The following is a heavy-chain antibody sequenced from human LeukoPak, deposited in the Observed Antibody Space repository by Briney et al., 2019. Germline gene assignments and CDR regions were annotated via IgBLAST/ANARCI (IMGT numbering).Heavy chain of an antibody. CDR2: IYSGGST. D-gene: IGHD3-10*01. V-gene: IGHV3-66*01. CDR3: ARDPLWFGELGDY. J-gene: IGHJ4*02. Sequence: PGGSLRLSCAASGFTLSNHGMNWVRQAPGKGLEWVSVIYSGGSTYYADSVKGRFTISGDNSKNTLYLQMNSLRAEDTAVYYCARDPLWFGELGDYWGQGTLVTVSS. CDR1: GFTLSNHG.